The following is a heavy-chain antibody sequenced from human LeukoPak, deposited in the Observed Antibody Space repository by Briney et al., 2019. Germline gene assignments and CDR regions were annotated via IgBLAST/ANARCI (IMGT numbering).Heavy chain of an antibody. V-gene: IGHV1-18*01. CDR3: ARTRAVGRAITMVRGVIMGY. CDR1: GYTFTSYS. J-gene: IGHJ4*02. CDR2: ISAYNGNT. Sequence: ASVKVSCKASGYTFTSYSISWVRQAPGQGLEWMGWISAYNGNTNYAQKLQGRVTMTTDTSTSTAYMELRSLRSDDTAVYYCARTRAVGRAITMVRGVIMGYWGQGTLVTVSS. D-gene: IGHD3-10*01.